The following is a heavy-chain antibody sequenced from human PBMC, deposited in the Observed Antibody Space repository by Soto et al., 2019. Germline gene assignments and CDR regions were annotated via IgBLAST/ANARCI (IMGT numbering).Heavy chain of an antibody. V-gene: IGHV3-23*01. J-gene: IGHJ4*02. Sequence: GGSLRLSCAASGFTFSSYAMSWVRQAPGKGLEWVSAISGSGGSTYYTDSVKGRFTISRDNSKNTLYPQMNSLRAEDTAVYYCAKAVEGPVAVFDYWGQGTLVTVSS. CDR2: ISGSGGST. CDR1: GFTFSSYA. CDR3: AKAVEGPVAVFDY.